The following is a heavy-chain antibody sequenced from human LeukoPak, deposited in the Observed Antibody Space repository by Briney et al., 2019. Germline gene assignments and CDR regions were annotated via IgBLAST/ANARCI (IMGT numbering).Heavy chain of an antibody. V-gene: IGHV1-2*02. J-gene: IGHJ5*01. CDR2: INPNSGAT. CDR1: GFTFTSYY. CDR3: ARVSGTTSFGNYWFDS. Sequence: ASVKVSCKASGFTFTSYYMHWVRQAPGQGLEWMGWINPNSGATNHAQNFQARVAMTRDTSISTAYMELSSLRSDDTAVYYCARVSGTTSFGNYWFDSWGRGTLVTVSS. D-gene: IGHD3-10*01.